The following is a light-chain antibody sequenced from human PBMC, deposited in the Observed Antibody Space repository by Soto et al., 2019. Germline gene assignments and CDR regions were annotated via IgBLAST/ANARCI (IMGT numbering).Light chain of an antibody. Sequence: QAVVTQPASVSGSPGQSFTISCTGTSIDVGGYNYVSWYQQHPGKAPKLMIYEVSNRPSGVSNRFSGSKSGNTASLTISGLQAEDEAEYYCSSYTSSSTVVFGGGTKLTVL. CDR2: EVS. J-gene: IGLJ2*01. V-gene: IGLV2-14*01. CDR3: SSYTSSSTVV. CDR1: SIDVGGYNY.